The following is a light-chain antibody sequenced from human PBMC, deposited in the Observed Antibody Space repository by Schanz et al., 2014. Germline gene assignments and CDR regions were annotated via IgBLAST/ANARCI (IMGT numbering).Light chain of an antibody. CDR3: SSYTSSSTLLYV. Sequence: QSALTQPPSASGSPGQSVTISCTGTSSDVGGHDYVSWYQHHPGKAPKVMIYQVTKRPSGVPDRFSGSKSGNTASLTISGLQAEDEADYYCSSYTSSSTLLYVFGTGTKLTVL. V-gene: IGLV2-8*01. CDR1: SSDVGGHDY. J-gene: IGLJ1*01. CDR2: QVT.